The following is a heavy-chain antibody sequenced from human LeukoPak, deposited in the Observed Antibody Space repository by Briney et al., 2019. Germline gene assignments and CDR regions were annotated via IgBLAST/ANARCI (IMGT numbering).Heavy chain of an antibody. V-gene: IGHV3-30*18. D-gene: IGHD1-26*01. CDR3: AKDDHSGSYLFDY. CDR1: GFTFSNYA. CDR2: ISSDGRNK. J-gene: IGHJ4*02. Sequence: PGGSLRLSCAASGFTFSNYAMHWVRQAPGKGLEWVAVISSDGRNKYSADSVKGRFTISRDNSKNTLYLQMNSLRAEDTALYFCAKDDHSGSYLFDYWGQGTLVTVSS.